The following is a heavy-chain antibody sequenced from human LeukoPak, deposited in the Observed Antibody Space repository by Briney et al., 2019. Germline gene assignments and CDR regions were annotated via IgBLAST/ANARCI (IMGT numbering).Heavy chain of an antibody. CDR3: AKDMRETPRGYLDS. Sequence: PGGSLRLSCAASGFTFSSYAMSWVRQAPEKGLEWVSSITGSGENTYYADSVKGRFTISRDKSKTTLYLFMHSLRVEDSAVYYCAKDMRETPRGYLDSWGQGTLVTVSS. J-gene: IGHJ4*02. CDR1: GFTFSSYA. D-gene: IGHD1-14*01. CDR2: ITGSGENT. V-gene: IGHV3-23*01.